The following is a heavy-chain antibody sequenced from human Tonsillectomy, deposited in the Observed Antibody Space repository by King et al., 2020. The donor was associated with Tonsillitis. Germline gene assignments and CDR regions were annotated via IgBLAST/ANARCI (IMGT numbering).Heavy chain of an antibody. CDR1: DYTFSSFG. Sequence: QLVQSGAEVKKPGASVKVSCKGSDYTFSSFGITWVRQAPGQGLEWMGWISIYNGNTTYVQKFQGRVTMTTDTPTSTAYMELRSLGSDATAVYYCAEVLGYCSSSSCYYWFDTWGQGTLVTVSS. CDR2: ISIYNGNT. CDR3: AEVLGYCSSSSCYYWFDT. D-gene: IGHD2-2*01. V-gene: IGHV1-18*01. J-gene: IGHJ5*02.